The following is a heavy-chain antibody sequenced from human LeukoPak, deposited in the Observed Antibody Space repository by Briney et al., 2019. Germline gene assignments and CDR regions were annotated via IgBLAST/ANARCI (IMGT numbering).Heavy chain of an antibody. J-gene: IGHJ4*02. V-gene: IGHV4-4*07. CDR2: IYTSGST. Sequence: SETLSLTCTVSGDSISSYYWRWIRQPAGKGLEWIGRIYTSGSTNYNPSLKSRVTMSVDTPKNQFSLKLSSVTAADTAVYYCARVGHSSSWVDYWGQGTLVTVSS. CDR1: GDSISSYY. CDR3: ARVGHSSSWVDY. D-gene: IGHD6-13*01.